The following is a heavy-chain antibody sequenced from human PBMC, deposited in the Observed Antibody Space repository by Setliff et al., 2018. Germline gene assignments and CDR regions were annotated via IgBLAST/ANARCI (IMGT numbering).Heavy chain of an antibody. Sequence: SVKVSCKASGGTFSSYAISWVRQAPGQGLEWMGGIIPIFGIANYAQKFQGRVTITADKSTSTAYMELSSLRSEDTAVYYCARDRPNSGSYFSLDYWGQGTLVTVSS. D-gene: IGHD1-26*01. CDR2: IIPIFGIA. V-gene: IGHV1-69*10. CDR3: ARDRPNSGSYFSLDY. CDR1: GGTFSSYA. J-gene: IGHJ4*02.